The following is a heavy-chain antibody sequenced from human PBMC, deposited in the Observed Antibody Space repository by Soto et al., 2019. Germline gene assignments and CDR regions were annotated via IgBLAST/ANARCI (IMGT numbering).Heavy chain of an antibody. D-gene: IGHD6-19*01. V-gene: IGHV4-39*01. CDR2: IYYSGST. Sequence: PSETLSLTCTVSGGSISSSSYYWGWIRQPPGKGLEWIGSIYYSGSTYYNPSLKSRVTISVDTSKNQFSLKLSSVTAADTAVYYCARQYVVAGFYYFDYWGQGTLVTVSS. CDR3: ARQYVVAGFYYFDY. CDR1: GGSISSSSYY. J-gene: IGHJ4*02.